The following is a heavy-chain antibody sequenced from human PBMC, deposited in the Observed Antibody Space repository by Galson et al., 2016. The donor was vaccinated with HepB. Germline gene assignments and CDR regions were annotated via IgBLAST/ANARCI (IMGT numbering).Heavy chain of an antibody. Sequence: QSGAEVKKPGESLKISCKASGYSFSSYWIGWVRQMPGKGLEWMGLIYPGDSDTRYSPSFQGQVTISVDKSISTAYLQWSSLKASDTAMYYCARGWGGNYYPYYNGMDVWGQGTTVTVSS. CDR3: ARGWGGNYYPYYNGMDV. D-gene: IGHD4-23*01. J-gene: IGHJ6*02. CDR1: GYSFSSYW. V-gene: IGHV5-51*01. CDR2: IYPGDSDT.